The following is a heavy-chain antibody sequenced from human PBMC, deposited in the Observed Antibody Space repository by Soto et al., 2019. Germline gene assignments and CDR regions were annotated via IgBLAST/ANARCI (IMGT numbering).Heavy chain of an antibody. V-gene: IGHV1-2*02. CDR2: INPNSGGT. J-gene: IGHJ6*02. CDR1: GYTFTGYY. CDR3: ARGYDFWSGYYSRQYYSMDV. Sequence: ASVKVSCKASGYTFTGYYMHWVRQAPGQGLEWMGWINPNSGGTNYAQKFQGRVTMTRDTSISTAYMELSRLRSDDTAVYYCARGYDFWSGYYSRQYYSMDVWGQGTTVTVSS. D-gene: IGHD3-3*01.